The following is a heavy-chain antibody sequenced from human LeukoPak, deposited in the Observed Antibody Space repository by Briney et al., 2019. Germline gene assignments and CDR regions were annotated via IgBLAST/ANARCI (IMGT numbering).Heavy chain of an antibody. CDR3: ARDSRDEENAFDI. CDR2: ISSSGSTI. D-gene: IGHD2-2*01. V-gene: IGHV3-11*01. CDR1: GFTFSDYY. J-gene: IGHJ3*02. Sequence: GGPLRLSCAASGFTFSDYYMSWIRQAPGKGLEWVSYISSSGSTIYYADSVKGRFTISRDNAKNSLYLQMNSLRAEDTAVYYCARDSRDEENAFDIWGQGTMVTVSS.